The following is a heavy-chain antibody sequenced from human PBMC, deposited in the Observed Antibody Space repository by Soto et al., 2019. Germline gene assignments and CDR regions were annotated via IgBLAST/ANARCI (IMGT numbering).Heavy chain of an antibody. D-gene: IGHD1-1*01. V-gene: IGHV3-23*01. Sequence: PVGLLRLSCGASGFTFSSYSLHYLRQDPGKGLEWVSAISGSGGSTYYADSVKGRFTISRDNSNNTLYLQMNSLRAEDTAVYFFAKTPPRLAANTPGYFDYWGQVTLVNVSS. CDR3: AKTPPRLAANTPGYFDY. J-gene: IGHJ4*02. CDR2: ISGSGGST. CDR1: GFTFSSYS.